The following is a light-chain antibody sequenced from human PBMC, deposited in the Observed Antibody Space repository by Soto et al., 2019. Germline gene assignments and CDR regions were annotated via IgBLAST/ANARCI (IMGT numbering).Light chain of an antibody. CDR2: TAS. CDR1: QSVHTF. CDR3: QDSYSSPFT. V-gene: IGKV1-39*01. Sequence: DIQMTQTPSSMAAYIGDRVSITCRTSQSVHTFLNWYRHKPGEAPRLLIYTASTLHGWVPSRFSWSGCGTEFTLTISSLQPKDVANYYCQDSYSSPFTIGPGARVDVK. J-gene: IGKJ3*01.